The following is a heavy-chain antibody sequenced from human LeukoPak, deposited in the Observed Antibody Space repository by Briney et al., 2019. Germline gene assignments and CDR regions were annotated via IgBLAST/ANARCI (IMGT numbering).Heavy chain of an antibody. CDR3: AREDTAMAYFDY. CDR1: GGSFSGYY. Sequence: SETLSLTCAVYGGSFSGYYWSWLRQPPGKGLEWIGEINHSGSTNYNPSLKSRVTISVDTSKNQFSLKLSSVTAADTAVYYCAREDTAMAYFDYWGQGTLVTVSS. D-gene: IGHD5-18*01. V-gene: IGHV4-34*01. CDR2: INHSGST. J-gene: IGHJ4*02.